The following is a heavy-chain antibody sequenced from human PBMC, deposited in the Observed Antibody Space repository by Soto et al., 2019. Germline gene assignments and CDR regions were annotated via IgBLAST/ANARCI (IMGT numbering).Heavy chain of an antibody. V-gene: IGHV1-18*01. CDR1: GYTFTSYG. J-gene: IGHJ6*02. Sequence: ASVKVSCKASGYTFTSYGISWVRQAPGQGLEWMGWISAYNGNTNYAQKLQGRVTMTTDTSTSTAYMELRSLRSDDTAVYYCARGPVLRFLEWLPDYYYGMDVWGQGTTVTVSS. D-gene: IGHD3-3*01. CDR2: ISAYNGNT. CDR3: ARGPVLRFLEWLPDYYYGMDV.